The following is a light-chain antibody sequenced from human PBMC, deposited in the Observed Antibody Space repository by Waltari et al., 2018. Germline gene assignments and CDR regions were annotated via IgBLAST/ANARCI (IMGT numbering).Light chain of an antibody. CDR2: EDD. V-gene: IGLV6-57*02. Sequence: MLTQPQSVSGSPGATLTISCTGCGGSVVNNFVQWYQKRPDSAPLTVIYEDDRRALVVPDRFSAAIDTSSNSASVIISVLKPEDEADYYCHSHEPNVVMVGGGTKLTVL. CDR3: HSHEPNVVM. J-gene: IGLJ2*01. CDR1: GGSVVNNF.